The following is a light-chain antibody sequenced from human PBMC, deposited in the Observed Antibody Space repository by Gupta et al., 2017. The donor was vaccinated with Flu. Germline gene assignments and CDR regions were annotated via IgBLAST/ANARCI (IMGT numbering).Light chain of an antibody. CDR1: SSDVGAYDF. Sequence: QSVTTAWTGTSSDVGAYDFVSWYQQHPNTDRRLVMYNVSKRAAGAPDRFTSSKSGTTASLTMAGRETEDGDDYYWFSYAGTTLVFGTGTEVTVL. CDR2: NVS. CDR3: FSYAGTTLV. J-gene: IGLJ1*01. V-gene: IGLV2-11*03.